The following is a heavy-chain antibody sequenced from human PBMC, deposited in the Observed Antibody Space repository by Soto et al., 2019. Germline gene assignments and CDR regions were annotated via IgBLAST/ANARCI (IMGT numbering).Heavy chain of an antibody. D-gene: IGHD5-12*01. CDR2: ITSSSALI. CDR1: GFTFNTYS. CDR3: ASPGGYGAYDS. J-gene: IGHJ4*02. Sequence: GGSLRLSCAASGFTFNTYSMNWVRQAPGKGLEWIAYITSSSALIHYADSVKGRFTISRDNAKSSLYLQMNSLRAEDTAVYYCASPGGYGAYDSWGQGTLVTVSS. V-gene: IGHV3-48*01.